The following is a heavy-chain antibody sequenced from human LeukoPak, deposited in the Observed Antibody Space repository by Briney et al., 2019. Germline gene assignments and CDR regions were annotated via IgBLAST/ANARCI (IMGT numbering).Heavy chain of an antibody. D-gene: IGHD6-19*01. CDR1: GFTFSSYA. J-gene: IGHJ3*02. CDR3: AKPLYSSGWYQGGAFDI. CDR2: ISGSGGST. V-gene: IGHV3-23*01. Sequence: PGGSLRLSCAASGFTFSSYAMSWVRQAPGKGLEWVSAISGSGGSTYYADSVKGRFTISRDNSKNTLYLQMNSLRAEDTAVYYCAKPLYSSGWYQGGAFDIWGQGTMVTVSS.